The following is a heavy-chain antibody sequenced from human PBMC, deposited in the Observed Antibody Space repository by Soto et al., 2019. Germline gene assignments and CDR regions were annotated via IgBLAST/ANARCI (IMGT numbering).Heavy chain of an antibody. D-gene: IGHD2-8*01. CDR1: GYTFTSYG. CDR3: AGDVLMLYYFDY. CDR2: ISAYNGNT. Sequence: ASVKVSCKASGYTFTSYGSSWVRQAPGQGLEWMGWISAYNGNTNYAQKLQGRVTITTDTSTSTAYMELRSLRSDDTAVYYCAGDVLMLYYFDYWGQGTLVTVSS. V-gene: IGHV1-18*01. J-gene: IGHJ4*02.